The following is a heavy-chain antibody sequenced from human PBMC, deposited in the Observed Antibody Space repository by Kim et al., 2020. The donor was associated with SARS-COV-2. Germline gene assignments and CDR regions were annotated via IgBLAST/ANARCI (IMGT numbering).Heavy chain of an antibody. J-gene: IGHJ4*02. CDR1: GGSISSYY. CDR3: ARLRRYYGSGSYYNGLHFXX. CDR2: IYYSGST. D-gene: IGHD3-10*01. Sequence: SETLSLTCTVSGGSISSYYWSWIRQPPGKGLEWIGYIYYSGSTNYNPSLKSRVTISEDTSKNQFSLKLSSVTAADTAVYYCARLRRYYGSGSYYNGLHFXXWGQGTLVTVSS. V-gene: IGHV4-59*08.